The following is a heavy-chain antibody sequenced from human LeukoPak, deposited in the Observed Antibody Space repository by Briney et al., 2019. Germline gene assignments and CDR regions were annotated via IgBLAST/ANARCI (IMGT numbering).Heavy chain of an antibody. J-gene: IGHJ4*02. CDR2: INHSGST. CDR1: GGSFSGYY. Sequence: SETLSLTCAVYGGSFSGYYWSWIRQPPGKGLEWIGEINHSGSTNYNPSLKSRVTISVDTSKNHFSLKLSSVTAADTAVYYCARGRFSRYCSGGSCYGPYYFDYWGQGTLVTVSS. CDR3: ARGRFSRYCSGGSCYGPYYFDY. D-gene: IGHD2-15*01. V-gene: IGHV4-34*01.